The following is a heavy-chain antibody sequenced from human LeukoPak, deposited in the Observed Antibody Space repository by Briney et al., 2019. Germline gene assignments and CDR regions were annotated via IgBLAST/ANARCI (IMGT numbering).Heavy chain of an antibody. CDR1: GFIFRNYG. CDR3: AKDLGWIQFGY. CDR2: VSPNGETA. Sequence: GGTLRLSCAASGFIFRNYGMNWVRQPPGKGLEWVSGVSPNGETAYYADSVKGRFTISRDNSKNTVYLQVRSLRAEDTAVYYCAKDLGWIQFGYWGQGALVTVSP. J-gene: IGHJ4*02. D-gene: IGHD5-18*01. V-gene: IGHV3-23*01.